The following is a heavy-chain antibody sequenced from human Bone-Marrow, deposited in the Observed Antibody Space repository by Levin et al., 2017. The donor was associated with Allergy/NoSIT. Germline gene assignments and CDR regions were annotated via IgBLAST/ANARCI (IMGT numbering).Heavy chain of an antibody. CDR3: ARAAYGDYFDY. Sequence: GGSLRLSCAASGFTFSSYGMHWVRQAPGKGLEWVAVIWYDGSNKYYADSVKGRFTISRDNSKNTLYLQMNSLRAEDTAVYYCARAAYGDYFDYWGQGTLVTVSS. CDR2: IWYDGSNK. CDR1: GFTFSSYG. D-gene: IGHD4-17*01. V-gene: IGHV3-33*01. J-gene: IGHJ4*02.